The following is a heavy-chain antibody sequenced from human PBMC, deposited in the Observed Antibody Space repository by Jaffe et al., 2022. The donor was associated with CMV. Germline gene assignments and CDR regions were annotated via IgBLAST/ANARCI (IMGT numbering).Heavy chain of an antibody. V-gene: IGHV4-34*01. Sequence: QVQLQQWGAGLLKPSETLSLTCAVYGGSFSGYYWSWIRQPPGKGLEWIGEINHSGSTNYNPSLKSRVTISVDTSKNQFSLKLSSVTAADTAVYYCARGRNYYDSSGNTRDYYYYYYMDVWGKGTTVTVSS. CDR2: INHSGST. D-gene: IGHD3-22*01. CDR3: ARGRNYYDSSGNTRDYYYYYYMDV. J-gene: IGHJ6*03. CDR1: GGSFSGYY.